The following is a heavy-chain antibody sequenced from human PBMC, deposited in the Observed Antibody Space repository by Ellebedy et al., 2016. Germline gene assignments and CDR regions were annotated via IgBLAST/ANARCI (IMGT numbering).Heavy chain of an antibody. V-gene: IGHV3-23*01. CDR1: GFTFSNYV. J-gene: IGHJ4*02. Sequence: GGSLRLXCAASGFTFSNYVMNWVRQAPGKGLEWVAGIGTGGELTYYADSVEGRFTISRDNPKNTMYLEVNNLRADDTAVYYCAKLGSTTSGEYWGQGTLVTVSS. CDR2: IGTGGELT. D-gene: IGHD5/OR15-5a*01. CDR3: AKLGSTTSGEY.